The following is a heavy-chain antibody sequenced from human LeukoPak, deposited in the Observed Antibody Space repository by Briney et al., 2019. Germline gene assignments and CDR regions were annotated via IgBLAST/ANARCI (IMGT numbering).Heavy chain of an antibody. J-gene: IGHJ6*02. CDR2: IYYSGTT. D-gene: IGHD4-17*01. V-gene: IGHV4-59*01. Sequence: PSETLSLTCTVSGGFISHYYCSWIRQSPGKGLEWIGYIYYSGTTNYNPSLKSRVTISVDTSRNQFSLQLRSVTAADTAVYYCAREDPQTTVPEGMDVWGQGTTVIVSS. CDR3: AREDPQTTVPEGMDV. CDR1: GGFISHYY.